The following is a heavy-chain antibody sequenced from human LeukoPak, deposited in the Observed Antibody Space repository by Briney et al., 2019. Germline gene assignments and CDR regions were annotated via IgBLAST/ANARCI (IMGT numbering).Heavy chain of an antibody. CDR2: LNWNGAST. V-gene: IGHV3-20*04. J-gene: IGHJ4*02. Sequence: GGSLRLSCAASGFTFDDYGLSWVRQVPGKGLEWVSGLNWNGASTGYADSVKGRFTISRDNSKNSLYLQMNSLRAEDTALYYCAKDMAAYYYASGNIDYWGQGTLVTVSS. CDR3: AKDMAAYYYASGNIDY. CDR1: GFTFDDYG. D-gene: IGHD3-10*01.